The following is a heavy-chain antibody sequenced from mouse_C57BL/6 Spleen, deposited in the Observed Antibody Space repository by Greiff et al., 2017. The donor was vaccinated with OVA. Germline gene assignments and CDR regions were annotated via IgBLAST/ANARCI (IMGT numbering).Heavy chain of an antibody. V-gene: IGHV1-15*01. CDR2: IDPETGGT. Sequence: LVESGAELVRPGASVTLSCKASGYTFTDYEMHWVKQTPVHGLEWIGAIDPETGGTAYNQKFKGKAILTADKSSSTAYMELRSLTSEDSAVYYCTRSGITTVVGYAMDYWGQGTSVTVSS. J-gene: IGHJ4*01. CDR1: GYTFTDYE. D-gene: IGHD1-1*01. CDR3: TRSGITTVVGYAMDY.